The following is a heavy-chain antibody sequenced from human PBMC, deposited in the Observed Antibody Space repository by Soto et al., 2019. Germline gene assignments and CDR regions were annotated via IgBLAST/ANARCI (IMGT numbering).Heavy chain of an antibody. CDR1: GDSVSSNSAA. J-gene: IGHJ4*02. CDR2: TSYRSKWYN. CDR3: TRGAAHNFDY. Sequence: PSQTLSLTCDISGDSVSSNSAAWNWIRQSPSRGLEWLGRTSYRSKWYNDYAVSVKSRITINPDTSKNQFSLQLNSVTPEDTAVNYCTRGAAHNFDYWGRGTLVTVSS. V-gene: IGHV6-1*01.